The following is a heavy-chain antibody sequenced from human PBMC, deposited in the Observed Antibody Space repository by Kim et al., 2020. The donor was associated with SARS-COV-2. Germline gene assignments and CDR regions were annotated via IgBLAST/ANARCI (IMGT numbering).Heavy chain of an antibody. J-gene: IGHJ4*02. D-gene: IGHD3-3*02. CDR3: VRDYKDFWSAYYMW. V-gene: IGHV1-18*04. Sequence: ASVKVSCKASGYSFTTYGVSWVRQAPGQGLEWMGWISPYEGNTNYAQKFQGRVTMTTDTSTSTAYMELRSLRSDDTAVYYCVRDYKDFWSAYYMWWGQGTLVTVSS. CDR1: GYSFTTYG. CDR2: ISPYEGNT.